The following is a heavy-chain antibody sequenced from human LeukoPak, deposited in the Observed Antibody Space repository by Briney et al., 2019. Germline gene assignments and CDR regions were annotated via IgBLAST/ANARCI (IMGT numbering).Heavy chain of an antibody. Sequence: ASVKVSCKASGYTFTRYGMSWVRQAPGQGLEWMGWISGSNGNTNYAQKLQGRVTMTTDTSTSTAYMELRSLRSDDTAVYYCARDHPSVTINWFDPWGQGTLVTVSS. CDR3: ARDHPSVTINWFDP. D-gene: IGHD4-17*01. CDR1: GYTFTRYG. CDR2: ISGSNGNT. V-gene: IGHV1-18*01. J-gene: IGHJ5*02.